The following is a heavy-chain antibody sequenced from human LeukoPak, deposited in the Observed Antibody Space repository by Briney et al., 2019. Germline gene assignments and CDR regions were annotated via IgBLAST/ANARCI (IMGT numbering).Heavy chain of an antibody. CDR3: ARARLGDYGDYATDY. CDR1: GFTFSSYG. Sequence: GTSLRLSCAASGFTFSSYGMHWVRQAPGKGLEWVAVIWYDGSNKYYADSVKGRFTISRDSFKNTLYLQMNSLRAEDTAVYYCARARLGDYGDYATDYWGQGTLVTVSS. V-gene: IGHV3-33*01. J-gene: IGHJ4*02. CDR2: IWYDGSNK. D-gene: IGHD4-17*01.